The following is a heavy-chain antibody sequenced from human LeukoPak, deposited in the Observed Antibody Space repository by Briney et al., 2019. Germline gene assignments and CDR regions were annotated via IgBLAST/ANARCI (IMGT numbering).Heavy chain of an antibody. V-gene: IGHV4-39*01. CDR2: IYYSGST. CDR3: ARHLRSMVWFGELRY. Sequence: PSETLSLTCTVSGGSISSSSYYWGWIRQPPGKGLEWIGSIYYSGSTYYNPSLKSRVTISVDTSKNQFSLKLSSVTAADTAVYYCARHLRSMVWFGELRYWGQGTLVTVSS. J-gene: IGHJ4*02. CDR1: GGSISSSSYY. D-gene: IGHD3-10*01.